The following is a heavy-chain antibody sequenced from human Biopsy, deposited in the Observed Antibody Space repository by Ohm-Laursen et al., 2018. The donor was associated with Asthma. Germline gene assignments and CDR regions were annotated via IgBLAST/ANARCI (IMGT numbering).Heavy chain of an antibody. J-gene: IGHJ4*02. CDR2: IYSGGTS. CDR1: GFTFSNYA. V-gene: IGHV3-53*01. D-gene: IGHD6-19*01. Sequence: LSLSCAASGFTFSNYAMSWVRQAPGKGLEWVSGIYSGGTSDTADSVRGRFTISRDFYKNTLYLQMDSLRAEDTAVYYCARGDSSGWSHCYFDYWGQGTLVTVSS. CDR3: ARGDSSGWSHCYFDY.